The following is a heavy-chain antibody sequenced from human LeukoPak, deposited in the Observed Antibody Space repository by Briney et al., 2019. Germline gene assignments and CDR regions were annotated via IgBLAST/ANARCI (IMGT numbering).Heavy chain of an antibody. CDR2: IYHSGST. CDR1: GYSISSGYY. J-gene: IGHJ4*02. Sequence: PSETLSLTCTVSGYSISSGYYWGWIRQPPGKGLEWIGSIYHSGSTNYNPSLKSRVTISVDTSKNQFSLKLSSVTAADTAVYYCARQGYYDSSGYPRDYWGQGTLVTVSS. CDR3: ARQGYYDSSGYPRDY. V-gene: IGHV4-38-2*02. D-gene: IGHD3-22*01.